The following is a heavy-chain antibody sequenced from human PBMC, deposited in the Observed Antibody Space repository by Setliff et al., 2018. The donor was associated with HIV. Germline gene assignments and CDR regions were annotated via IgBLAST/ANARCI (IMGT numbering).Heavy chain of an antibody. V-gene: IGHV1-18*01. CDR1: GYTFSSYG. J-gene: IGHJ4*02. CDR3: ARAIGWSYPGSFDY. CDR2: ISAYNGNT. Sequence: ASVKVSCKASGYTFSSYGISWVRQAPGQGLEWMGWISAYNGNTNYAQKFQGRVTMTTDTSTSTAYMEVRSLRSDDTAVYYCARAIGWSYPGSFDYWGQGTLVTVSS. D-gene: IGHD1-26*01.